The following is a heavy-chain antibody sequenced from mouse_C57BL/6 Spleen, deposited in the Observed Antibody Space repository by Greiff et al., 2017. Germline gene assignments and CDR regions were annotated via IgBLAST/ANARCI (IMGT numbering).Heavy chain of an antibody. V-gene: IGHV1-76*01. CDR1: GYTFTDYY. J-gene: IGHJ2*01. CDR2: IYPGSGST. Sequence: VQLQQSGAELVRPGASVKLSCKASGYTFTDYYINWVKQRPGQGLEWIARIYPGSGSTYYNEKFKGKATLTAEKSSSTAYMQLSSLTSEDSAVYFCAREVCPYFDYWGQGTTLTVSS. CDR3: AREVCPYFDY.